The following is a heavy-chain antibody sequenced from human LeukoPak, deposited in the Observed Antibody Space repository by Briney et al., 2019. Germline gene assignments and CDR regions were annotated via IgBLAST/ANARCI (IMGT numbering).Heavy chain of an antibody. Sequence: SETLSLTCTVSGGSISSYYWSWIRQPAGKGLEWMERIYSSGYTNYNPSLKSRVTMSVDTSKHQFSLKLSSVAAADTAVYYCARGEHTMDVWGQRTTVTVCS. CDR3: ARGEHTMDV. CDR2: IYSSGYT. D-gene: IGHD1-26*01. J-gene: IGHJ6*02. CDR1: GGSISSYY. V-gene: IGHV4-4*07.